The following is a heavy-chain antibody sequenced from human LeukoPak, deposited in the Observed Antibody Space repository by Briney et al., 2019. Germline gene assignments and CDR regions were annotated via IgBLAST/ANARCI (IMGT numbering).Heavy chain of an antibody. CDR3: ARDAYNGSYGDYYHYYMDV. CDR1: GFTFSSYE. Sequence: AGSLRLSCAASGFTFSSYEMNWVRQATGKGLEWVSGIGTAGGTYYQGSVKSRFTISIENAKNSLYLQMNNVIAGDTAVYYCARDAYNGSYGDYYHYYMDVWGQGTTVTIS. CDR2: IGTAGGT. D-gene: IGHD1-26*01. J-gene: IGHJ6*03. V-gene: IGHV3-13*01.